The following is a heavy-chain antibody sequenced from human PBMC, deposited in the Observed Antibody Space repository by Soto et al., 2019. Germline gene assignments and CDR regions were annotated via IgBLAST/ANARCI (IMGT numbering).Heavy chain of an antibody. Sequence: EVQLLESGGGLVQPGGSLRLSCAASGFTFSSYAMSWVRQAPGKGLEWVSAISGSGGSTYYADSVKGRFTISRDNSKNTLSLQMNSLRAEDTAVYYCAKDSRGTLHYYGMDVWGQGTTVTVSS. CDR1: GFTFSSYA. V-gene: IGHV3-23*01. CDR2: ISGSGGST. CDR3: AKDSRGTLHYYGMDV. J-gene: IGHJ6*02. D-gene: IGHD1-1*01.